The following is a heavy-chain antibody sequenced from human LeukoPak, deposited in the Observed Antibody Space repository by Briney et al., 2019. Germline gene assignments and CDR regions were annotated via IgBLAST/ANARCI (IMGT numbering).Heavy chain of an antibody. D-gene: IGHD2-8*01. Sequence: PGGSLRLSCAASGFTFSSYGMHWVRQAPGKGLEWVALIRYDGSNKYSADSVKGRFTISRDNSKNTLYLQMNSLRAEDTAVYYCAKDKLMVYAITERMATIPGAFDIWGQGAMVIVSS. CDR3: AKDKLMVYAITERMATIPGAFDI. J-gene: IGHJ3*02. CDR1: GFTFSSYG. V-gene: IGHV3-30*02. CDR2: IRYDGSNK.